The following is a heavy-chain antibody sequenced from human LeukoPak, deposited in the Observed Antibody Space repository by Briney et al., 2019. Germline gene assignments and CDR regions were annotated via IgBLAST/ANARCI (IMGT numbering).Heavy chain of an antibody. V-gene: IGHV3-30*18. CDR1: GFTFSSYG. CDR3: AKAFADRAAFDI. D-gene: IGHD3-10*01. Sequence: GGSLRLSCAASGFTFSSYGMHWVRQAPGKGLEWVAVISYDGSNKYYADSVKGRFTIFRDNSKNTLYLQMNSLRAEDTAVYYCAKAFADRAAFDIWGQGTMVTVSS. J-gene: IGHJ3*02. CDR2: ISYDGSNK.